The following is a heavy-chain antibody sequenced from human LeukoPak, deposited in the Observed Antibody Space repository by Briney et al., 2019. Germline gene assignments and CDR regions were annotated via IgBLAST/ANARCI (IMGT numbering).Heavy chain of an antibody. J-gene: IGHJ4*02. CDR1: GFTFSSYG. V-gene: IGHV3-33*01. CDR3: ARELGGTVDHDGYFDY. Sequence: GGSLRLSCAASGFTFSSYGMHWVRQAPGKGLEWVAVIWYDGSNKYYADSVKGRLTISRDNSKNTLYLEMNNLRAEDTAVYYCARELGGTVDHDGYFDYWGQGTLVTVSS. CDR2: IWYDGSNK. D-gene: IGHD3-16*01.